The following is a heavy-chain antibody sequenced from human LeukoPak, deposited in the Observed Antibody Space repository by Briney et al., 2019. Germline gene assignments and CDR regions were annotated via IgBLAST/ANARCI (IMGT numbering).Heavy chain of an antibody. J-gene: IGHJ6*02. CDR1: GFTFISYA. CDR3: ARGFRYYDFWSGYYKFGYYYGMDV. Sequence: SGGSLRLSCAASGFTFISYAMHWVRQAPGKGLEWVAVISYDGSNKYYADSVKGRFTISRDNSKNTLYLQMNSLRAEDTAVYYCARGFRYYDFWSGYYKFGYYYGMDVWGQGTTVTVSS. CDR2: ISYDGSNK. D-gene: IGHD3-3*01. V-gene: IGHV3-30-3*01.